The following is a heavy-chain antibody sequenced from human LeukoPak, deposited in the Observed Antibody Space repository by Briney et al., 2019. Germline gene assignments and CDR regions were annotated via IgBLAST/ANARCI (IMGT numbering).Heavy chain of an antibody. Sequence: SGPTLVKPTQTLTLTCTFSGFSLNTSGVGVGWIRQPPGKALEWLALIYWDDDKRYSPSLRNRLTIIKDTSKNQVVLTMTNMDPVDTATYYCAHIEYCTGGSCYSKTFDIWGQGTMVTVSS. CDR3: AHIEYCTGGSCYSKTFDI. D-gene: IGHD2-15*01. CDR2: IYWDDDK. J-gene: IGHJ3*02. CDR1: GFSLNTSGVG. V-gene: IGHV2-5*02.